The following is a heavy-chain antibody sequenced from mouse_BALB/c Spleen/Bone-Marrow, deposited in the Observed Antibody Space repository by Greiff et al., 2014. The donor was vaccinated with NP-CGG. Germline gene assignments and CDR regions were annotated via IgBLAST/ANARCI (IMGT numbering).Heavy chain of an antibody. J-gene: IGHJ1*01. D-gene: IGHD3-3*01. CDR1: GYTFTTSG. CDR2: IFPGNIST. V-gene: IGHV1-77*01. Sequence: QVHVKQSGAELVKPGASVKLSCKASGYTFTTSGINWVRQRSEQGLAWIGRIFPGNISTEYNEKFKVKATLTTDKSSSTAYMQLSRLTSEDSAVYFCSRGGYLGGYFDVWGAGTTVTVSS. CDR3: SRGGYLGGYFDV.